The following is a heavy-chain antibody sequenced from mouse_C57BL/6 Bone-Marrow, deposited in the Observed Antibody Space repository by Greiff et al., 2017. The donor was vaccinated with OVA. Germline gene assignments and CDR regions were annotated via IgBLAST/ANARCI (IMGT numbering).Heavy chain of an antibody. CDR2: ISDGGSYT. D-gene: IGHD1-1*01. CDR1: GFTFSSYA. CDR3: AIIYYYGSPWFAY. J-gene: IGHJ3*01. Sequence: DVKLVESGGGLVKPGGSLKLSCAASGFTFSSYAMSWVRQTPEKRLEWVATISDGGSYTYYPDNVKGRFTISRDNAKNNLYLQMSHLKSEDTAMYYCAIIYYYGSPWFAYWGQGTLVTVSA. V-gene: IGHV5-4*03.